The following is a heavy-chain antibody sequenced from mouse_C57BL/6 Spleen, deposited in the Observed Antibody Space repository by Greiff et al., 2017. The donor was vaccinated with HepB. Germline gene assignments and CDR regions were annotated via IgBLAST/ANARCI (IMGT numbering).Heavy chain of an antibody. V-gene: IGHV1-18*01. J-gene: IGHJ1*03. CDR3: ARPDYGNWYFDV. CDR1: GYTFTDYN. Sequence: VQLQQSGPELVKPGASVKIPCKASGYTFTDYNMDWVKQSHGKSLEWIGDINPNNGGTIYNQKFKGKATLTVDKSSSTAYMELRSLTSEDTAVYYCARPDYGNWYFDVWGTGTTVTVSS. CDR2: INPNNGGT. D-gene: IGHD2-4*01.